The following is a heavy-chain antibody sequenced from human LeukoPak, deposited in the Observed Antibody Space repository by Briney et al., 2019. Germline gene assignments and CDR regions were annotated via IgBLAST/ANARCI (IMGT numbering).Heavy chain of an antibody. CDR2: ISPDGGST. J-gene: IGHJ6*03. CDR1: GFTFSRYP. Sequence: GGSLRLSCAASGFTFSRYPMHRVRQAPGKGLEYVSAISPDGGSTFYANSMKGRFTISRDNSKNTLYLQVGSLRGEDMAVYYCARAEQFVPGYFYYMDVWGKGTTVTVSS. V-gene: IGHV3-64*01. CDR3: ARAEQFVPGYFYYMDV. D-gene: IGHD6-6*01.